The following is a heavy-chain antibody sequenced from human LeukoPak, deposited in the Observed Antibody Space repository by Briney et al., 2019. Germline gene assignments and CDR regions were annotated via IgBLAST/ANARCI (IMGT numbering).Heavy chain of an antibody. D-gene: IGHD2-8*01. Sequence: GGSLRLSCAASGFTFSSYAMSWVRQAPGKGLEYVSAISSTGGSTFYANSVKGRFTISRDNSKNTVSLQMGSLRAEDMAVYYCARSAGYCTNGVCYSGMDVWGQGTTVTVSS. V-gene: IGHV3-64*01. J-gene: IGHJ6*02. CDR2: ISSTGGST. CDR1: GFTFSSYA. CDR3: ARSAGYCTNGVCYSGMDV.